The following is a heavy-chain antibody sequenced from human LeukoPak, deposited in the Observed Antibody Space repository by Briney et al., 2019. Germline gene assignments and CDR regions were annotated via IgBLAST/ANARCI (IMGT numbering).Heavy chain of an antibody. J-gene: IGHJ4*02. Sequence: GGSLRLSCAASGFTVSSNYMSWVRRAPGKGLEWVSVIYSGGSTYYADSVKGRFTISRDNSKNTLYLQMNSLRAEDTAVYYCARGRSLKGYFDYWGQGTQVAVSS. V-gene: IGHV3-66*01. CDR1: GFTVSSNY. CDR3: ARGRSLKGYFDY. CDR2: IYSGGST.